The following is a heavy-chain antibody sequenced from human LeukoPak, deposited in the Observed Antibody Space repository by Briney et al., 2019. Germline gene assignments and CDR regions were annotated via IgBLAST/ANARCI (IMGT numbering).Heavy chain of an antibody. CDR3: ARDPYSSGWFDF. D-gene: IGHD6-19*01. CDR1: GFTFSSYG. Sequence: GGSLRLSCAASGFTFSSYGMHWVRQAPGKGLEWVAVIWYDRSSQYYADSVKGRFTISRDTSKNTLYLQMNSLRAEDTAVYYCARDPYSSGWFDFWGQGTLVTVSS. CDR2: IWYDRSSQ. V-gene: IGHV3-33*01. J-gene: IGHJ4*02.